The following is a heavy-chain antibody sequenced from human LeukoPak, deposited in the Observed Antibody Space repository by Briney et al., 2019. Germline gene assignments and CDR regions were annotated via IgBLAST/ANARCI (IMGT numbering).Heavy chain of an antibody. CDR2: INTNTGNP. CDR1: GYTFTSYA. V-gene: IGHV7-4-1*02. D-gene: IGHD3-22*01. J-gene: IGHJ3*02. Sequence: ASVKVSCKASGYTFTSYAMNWVRQAPGQGLEWMGWINTNTGNPTYAQGFTGRFVFSLDTSVSTAYLQISSLKAEDTAVYYCARGRNYYDSSRYYYEGDAFDIWGQGTMVTVSS. CDR3: ARGRNYYDSSRYYYEGDAFDI.